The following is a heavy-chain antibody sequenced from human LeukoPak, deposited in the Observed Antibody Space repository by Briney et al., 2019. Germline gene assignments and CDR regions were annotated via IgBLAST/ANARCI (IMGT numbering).Heavy chain of an antibody. Sequence: PGGSLRLSCAASGFTFNDYAMSWVRQAPGKGLEWVSGISDSGRTPYYTDSMKGRFTISRDNSKNTVYLQMRNLRADDTAVYFCARHDSFIPYWGQGIVVTVSS. CDR3: ARHDSFIPY. J-gene: IGHJ4*02. V-gene: IGHV3-23*01. D-gene: IGHD3-16*02. CDR1: GFTFNDYA. CDR2: ISDSGRTP.